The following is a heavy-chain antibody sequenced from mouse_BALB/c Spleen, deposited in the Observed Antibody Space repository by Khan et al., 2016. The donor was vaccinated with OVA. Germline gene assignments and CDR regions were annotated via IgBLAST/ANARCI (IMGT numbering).Heavy chain of an antibody. V-gene: IGHV1-4*01. D-gene: IGHD2-14*01. CDR3: VRDGAYHRNDGWFAY. J-gene: IGHJ3*01. Sequence: VQLQESGAELARPGASVKMSCKASGYTFTSYTIHWIKKRPGQGLEWIGYINPSNDYTNYNQKFKDKATLTTDKSSTTAYLRLSSLTSDDSAVYNCVRDGAYHRNDGWFAYWDQGTLVTVSA. CDR1: GYTFTSYT. CDR2: INPSNDYT.